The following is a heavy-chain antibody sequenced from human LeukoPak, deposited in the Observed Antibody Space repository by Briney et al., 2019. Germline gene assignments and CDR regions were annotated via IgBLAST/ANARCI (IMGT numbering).Heavy chain of an antibody. CDR2: IIYDGSNK. V-gene: IGHV3-30*04. D-gene: IGHD6-19*01. Sequence: PGGSLRLSCAASGCDFSSYAMHWVRQAPGKGLEWMAVIIYDGSNKNYADSVKGRFTISRDNSRNTLYMKMNSLRVEDTAVYYCARGVGETLSGWTLDYWGHGTLVAVSS. CDR3: ARGVGETLSGWTLDY. CDR1: GCDFSSYA. J-gene: IGHJ4*01.